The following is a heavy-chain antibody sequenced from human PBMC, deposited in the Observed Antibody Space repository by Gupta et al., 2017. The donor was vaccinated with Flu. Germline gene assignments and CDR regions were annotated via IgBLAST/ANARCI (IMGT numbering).Heavy chain of an antibody. V-gene: IGHV3-21*01. J-gene: IGHJ6*02. CDR3: ARWISSWQNYYYYGMDV. Sequence: EVQLVESGGGLVKPGGSLRLSCPASGFTFSSYSMNWVRQAPGKGMEWVSSISSSSSYIYYADSVKGRFTISRDNAKNSLYLQMNSLRAEDTAVYYCARWISSWQNYYYYGMDVWGQGTTVTVSS. D-gene: IGHD6-13*01. CDR1: GFTFSSYS. CDR2: ISSSSSYI.